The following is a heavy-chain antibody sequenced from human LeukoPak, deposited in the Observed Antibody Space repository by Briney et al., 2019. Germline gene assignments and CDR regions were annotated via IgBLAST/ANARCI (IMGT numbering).Heavy chain of an antibody. Sequence: SETLSLTCTVSGGSISNYYWSWIRQPPGKGLEWIGYIYYSGSTNYHPSLKSRVTISVDTSKNQFSLKPSSVTAADTAVYYCVRGGPPTVTRLDYWGQGTLVTVSS. V-gene: IGHV4-59*01. CDR1: GGSISNYY. D-gene: IGHD4-17*01. CDR3: VRGGPPTVTRLDY. J-gene: IGHJ4*02. CDR2: IYYSGST.